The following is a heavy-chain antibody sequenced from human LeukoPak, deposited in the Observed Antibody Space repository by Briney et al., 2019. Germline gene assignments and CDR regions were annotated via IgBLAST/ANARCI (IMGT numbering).Heavy chain of an antibody. CDR1: GFTFSSYE. V-gene: IGHV3-48*03. Sequence: QPGGSLRLSCAASGFTFSSYELNWVRQAPGKGLEWVSSISSSGTYIDYADSVKGRITISRDNAKNSLFLQMHSLRAVDTAVYYCARAGDPEYWGQGTLVTVSS. CDR2: ISSSGTYI. CDR3: ARAGDPEY. D-gene: IGHD3-10*01. J-gene: IGHJ4*02.